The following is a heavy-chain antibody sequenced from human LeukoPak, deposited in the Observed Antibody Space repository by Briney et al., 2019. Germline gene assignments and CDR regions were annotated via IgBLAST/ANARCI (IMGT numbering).Heavy chain of an antibody. J-gene: IGHJ5*02. D-gene: IGHD3-22*01. V-gene: IGHV5-51*01. CDR2: IYPGDSDT. CDR3: ARRLYYYESSGYFLGWFDL. CDR1: GYSFTSYW. Sequence: GESLKISCKGSGYSFTSYWIGWVRQMPGKGLEWMGIIYPGDSDTRYSPSFQGQVTISADKSISTAYLQWTSLKASDSAMYYCARRLYYYESSGYFLGWFDLWGQGTLVTVSS.